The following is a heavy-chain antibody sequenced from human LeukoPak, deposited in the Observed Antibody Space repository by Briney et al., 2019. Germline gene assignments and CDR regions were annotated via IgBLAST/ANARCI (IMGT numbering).Heavy chain of an antibody. D-gene: IGHD6-13*01. V-gene: IGHV4-59*01. J-gene: IGHJ4*02. CDR3: ARGTNSNSWYYAY. CDR2: IYYSGST. CDR1: GGSISSYY. Sequence: PSETLSLTCTVSGGSISSYYWSWIRQPPGKGLEWIGYIYYSGSTNYNPSLKSRVTISVDTSKNQFSLKLSSVTAADTAVYYCARGTNSNSWYYAYWGQGTLVTVSS.